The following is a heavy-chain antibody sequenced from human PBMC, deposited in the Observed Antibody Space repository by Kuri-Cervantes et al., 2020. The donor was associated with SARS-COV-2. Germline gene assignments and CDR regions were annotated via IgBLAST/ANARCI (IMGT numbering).Heavy chain of an antibody. CDR1: GFTFSNYA. CDR3: AKRDAYSQGSYFDY. Sequence: GESLKISCAASGFTFSNYAMTWVRQAPGKGLEWVSIISGSDDVTHLADSVKGRFTVSRDNSRNTLYLEMSSLRVEDTAVYYCAKRDAYSQGSYFDYWGHGTLVTVSS. V-gene: IGHV3-23*01. J-gene: IGHJ4*01. CDR2: ISGSDDVT. D-gene: IGHD5-24*01.